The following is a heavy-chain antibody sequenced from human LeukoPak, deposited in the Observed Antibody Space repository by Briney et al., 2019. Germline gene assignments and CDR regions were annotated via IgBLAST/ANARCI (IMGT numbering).Heavy chain of an antibody. V-gene: IGHV1-69*05. Sequence: SVKVSCKASGGTFSSYAISWVRQAPGQGLEWMGGIIPIFGTANYAQKFQGRVTITTDESTGTAYMELSSLRSEDTAVYYCARGPELERFDYWGQGTLVTVSS. J-gene: IGHJ4*02. CDR2: IIPIFGTA. CDR3: ARGPELERFDY. D-gene: IGHD1-1*01. CDR1: GGTFSSYA.